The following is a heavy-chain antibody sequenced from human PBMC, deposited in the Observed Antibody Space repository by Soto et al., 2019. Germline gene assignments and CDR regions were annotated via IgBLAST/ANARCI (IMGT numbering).Heavy chain of an antibody. V-gene: IGHV1-2*02. Sequence: GASVKVSCKASGYTFTGYYMHWVRQAPGQGLEWMGWINPNSGGTNYAQKFQGRVTMTRDTSISTAYMELSRLRSDDTAVYYCARVKKGYCSSTSCYTIDYWGQGTLVTVSS. CDR3: ARVKKGYCSSTSCYTIDY. J-gene: IGHJ4*02. CDR1: GYTFTGYY. D-gene: IGHD2-2*02. CDR2: INPNSGGT.